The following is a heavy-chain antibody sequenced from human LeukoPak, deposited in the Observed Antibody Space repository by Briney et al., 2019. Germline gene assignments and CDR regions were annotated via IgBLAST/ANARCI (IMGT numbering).Heavy chain of an antibody. J-gene: IGHJ4*02. D-gene: IGHD2-15*01. Sequence: SETLSLTCTVSGYSISSGYFWGWIRQPPGKGLEWIGYIFHRGGTSYNPSLKSRILFSVDTSQNQFSLKLNSVTAADTAVYYCVREILYCSGGSCYRGPFDNWGQGTLVTVSA. V-gene: IGHV4-38-2*02. CDR2: IFHRGGT. CDR3: VREILYCSGGSCYRGPFDN. CDR1: GYSISSGYF.